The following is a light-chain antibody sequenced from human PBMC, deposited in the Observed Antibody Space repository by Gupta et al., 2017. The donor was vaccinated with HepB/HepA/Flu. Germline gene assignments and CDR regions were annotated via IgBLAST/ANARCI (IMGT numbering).Light chain of an antibody. CDR2: AAS. CDR1: QTATIS. J-gene: IGKJ5*01. CDR3: QQVHEWPVT. Sequence: EILMTQSPATLSVSPGERATLSCRAIQTATISVAWYQQKPGQTLRLLIYAASTRATGVPDRFSGSGSGAEFTLTISSRQSDDFAVYYCQQVHEWPVTFGQGTLVEIK. V-gene: IGKV3-15*01.